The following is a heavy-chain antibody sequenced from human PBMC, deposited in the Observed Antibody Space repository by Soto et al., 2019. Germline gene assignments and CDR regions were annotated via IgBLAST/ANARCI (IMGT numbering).Heavy chain of an antibody. D-gene: IGHD1-7*01. J-gene: IGHJ4*02. Sequence: ASVKVSCKVSGYTFTDNYIHWVQQVPGKGLEWMGLVDPEDGQTAYAEKFQGRVTLSADTSTDTAYMQLSGLKSEDTAVYYCAIRRAYRNSWYYFDSWGQGTLVTVSS. CDR2: VDPEDGQT. CDR1: GYTFTDNY. CDR3: AIRRAYRNSWYYFDS. V-gene: IGHV1-69-2*01.